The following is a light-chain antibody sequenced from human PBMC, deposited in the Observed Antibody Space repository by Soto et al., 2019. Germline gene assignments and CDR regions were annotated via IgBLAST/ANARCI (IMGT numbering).Light chain of an antibody. CDR3: QQYGYSWT. Sequence: EVVLTQSPGTLSLSPGERATLSCRATPGLSNENLAWFQQKPGQAPRLLIYGASSRATGIPDRFSGSGSGTEFSLSISRLGPEDAAVYFCQQYGYSWTFGQGTKVDIK. CDR1: PGLSNEN. CDR2: GAS. V-gene: IGKV3-20*01. J-gene: IGKJ1*01.